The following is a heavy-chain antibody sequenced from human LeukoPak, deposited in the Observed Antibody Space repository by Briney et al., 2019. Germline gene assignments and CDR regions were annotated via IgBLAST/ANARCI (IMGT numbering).Heavy chain of an antibody. CDR1: GGSISNLDYY. V-gene: IGHV4-61*02. Sequence: PSETLSLTCTVSGGSISNLDYYWTWVRQPAGKRLEWIGRIYTSGGTNYNPSLKSRVTMSVDKSKNQISLNLASLTAADTALYYCAGRGSSSGTFDVWGPGTFVTVSS. CDR2: IYTSGGT. D-gene: IGHD2-2*01. CDR3: AGRGSSSGTFDV. J-gene: IGHJ3*01.